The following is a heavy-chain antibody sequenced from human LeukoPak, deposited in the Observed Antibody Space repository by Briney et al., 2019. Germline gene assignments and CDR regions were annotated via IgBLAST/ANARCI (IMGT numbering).Heavy chain of an antibody. D-gene: IGHD5-24*01. CDR1: GFTFSSYE. Sequence: GGSLRLSCAASGFTFSSYEMNWVRQAPGKGLEWVSYISSSGSTIYYADSVKGRFTVSRDNAKNSLYLQMNSLRAEDTAVYYCARETRVRWTDYWGQGILVTVSS. CDR2: ISSSGSTI. CDR3: ARETRVRWTDY. V-gene: IGHV3-48*03. J-gene: IGHJ4*02.